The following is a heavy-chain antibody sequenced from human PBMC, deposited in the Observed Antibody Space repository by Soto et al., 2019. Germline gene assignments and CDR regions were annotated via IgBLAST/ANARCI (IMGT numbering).Heavy chain of an antibody. CDR3: ARGPNVVTPRFDP. V-gene: IGHV1-3*01. CDR2: INAGNANT. D-gene: IGHD2-15*01. J-gene: IGHJ5*02. Sequence: ASVKVSCKAPGYTFTSYAMHWVRQAPGQRPEWMGWINAGNANTKYSQKFQGRVTITRDTSASTAYMELSSLRSEDTAVYYCARGPNVVTPRFDPWGQGTLVTVSS. CDR1: GYTFTSYA.